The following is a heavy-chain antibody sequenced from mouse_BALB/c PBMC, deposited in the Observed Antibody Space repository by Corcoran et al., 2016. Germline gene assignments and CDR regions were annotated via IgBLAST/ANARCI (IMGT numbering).Heavy chain of an antibody. V-gene: IGHV1S136*01. D-gene: IGHD1-2*01. CDR1: GYTFTSYV. CDR3: ARGYYGLAYYAMDY. CDR2: INPYNDGT. Sequence: EVKLQQSGPELVKPGASVKMSCKASGYTFTSYVMHWVKQKPGQGLEWIGYINPYNDGTKYNEKFKGKATLTSDKSSSTAYMELSSLTSEDSAVYYCARGYYGLAYYAMDYWGQGTSVTVSS. J-gene: IGHJ4*01.